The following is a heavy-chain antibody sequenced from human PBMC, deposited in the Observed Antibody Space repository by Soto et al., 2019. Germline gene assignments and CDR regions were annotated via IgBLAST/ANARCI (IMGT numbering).Heavy chain of an antibody. J-gene: IGHJ1*01. CDR3: AIVVVPAATLSSKEYFQH. Sequence: ASVTVSCKASGYTFTSYCMHWVRQAPGQGLEWMGIINPSGGSTSYAQKFQGRVTMTRDTSTSTVYMELSSLRSEDTAVYYCAIVVVPAATLSSKEYFQHWGQGTLVTVSS. CDR1: GYTFTSYC. D-gene: IGHD2-2*01. CDR2: INPSGGST. V-gene: IGHV1-46*03.